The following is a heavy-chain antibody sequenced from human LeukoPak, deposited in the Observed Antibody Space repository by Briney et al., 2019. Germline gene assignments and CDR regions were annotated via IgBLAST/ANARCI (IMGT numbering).Heavy chain of an antibody. V-gene: IGHV3-74*01. Sequence: GGSLRLSCAASGFNFGSQWMHWVRQAPGKGLVWVSRINSDGSSTSYADSVKGRFTISRDNAKNTLYLQMNSLRAEDTAVYYCASLTSSWSPYFDYWGQGTLVTVSS. D-gene: IGHD6-13*01. J-gene: IGHJ4*02. CDR2: INSDGSST. CDR1: GFNFGSQW. CDR3: ASLTSSWSPYFDY.